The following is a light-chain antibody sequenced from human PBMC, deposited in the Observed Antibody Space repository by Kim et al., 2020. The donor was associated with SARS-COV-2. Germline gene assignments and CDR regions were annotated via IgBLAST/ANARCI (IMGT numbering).Light chain of an antibody. Sequence: QSALTQPPSASGSPGQSVTISCTGTSSDVGGYNYVSWYQQHPGKAPKLMIYEVSKRPSGVPDLFSGSKSGNTASLTVSGLQAEDEADYYCSSYAAISNFVFGTGTKVTVL. J-gene: IGLJ1*01. CDR3: SSYAAISNFV. V-gene: IGLV2-8*01. CDR1: SSDVGGYNY. CDR2: EVS.